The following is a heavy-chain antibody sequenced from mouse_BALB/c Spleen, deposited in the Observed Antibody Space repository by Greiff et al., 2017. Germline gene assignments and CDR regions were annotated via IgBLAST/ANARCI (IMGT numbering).Heavy chain of an antibody. V-gene: IGHV2-2*02. CDR3: ATGLRLLSAMDY. CDR2: IWSGGST. D-gene: IGHD1-2*01. J-gene: IGHJ4*01. CDR1: GFSLTSYG. Sequence: QVQLKQSGPGLVQPSQSLSITCTVSGFSLTSYGVHWVRQSPGKGLEWLGVIWSGGSTDYNAAFISRLSISKDNSKSQVFFKMNSLQANDTAIYYCATGLRLLSAMDYWGQGTSVTVSS.